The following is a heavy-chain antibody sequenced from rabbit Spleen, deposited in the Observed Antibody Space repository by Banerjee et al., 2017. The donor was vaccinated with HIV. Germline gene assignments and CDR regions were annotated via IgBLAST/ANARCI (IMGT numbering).Heavy chain of an antibody. J-gene: IGHJ6*01. CDR1: GFSFNSGYD. V-gene: IGHV1S40*01. CDR3: ARDSGSSFSSYGMDL. D-gene: IGHD8-1*01. Sequence: QSLEESGGGLVKPGASLTLTCKASGFSFNSGYDMCWVRQAPGKGLEWIACIDTSSSGFTYFVSWAKGRFTISKTSSTTVTLQMTTLTAADTATYFCARDSGSSFSSYGMDLWGPGHPRHRL. CDR2: IDTSSSGFT.